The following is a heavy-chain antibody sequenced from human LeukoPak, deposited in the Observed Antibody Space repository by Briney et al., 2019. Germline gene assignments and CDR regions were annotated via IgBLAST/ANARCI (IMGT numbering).Heavy chain of an antibody. V-gene: IGHV4-39*07. Sequence: SETLSLTCTVSGGSISSSSYYWGWIRQPPGKGLEWIGSIYYSGSTYYNPSLKSRVTISVDTSKNQFSLKLSSVTAADTAVYYCASLPWGIFGVVTNWGQGTLVTVSS. CDR3: ASLPWGIFGVVTN. CDR2: IYYSGST. D-gene: IGHD3-3*01. CDR1: GGSISSSSYY. J-gene: IGHJ4*02.